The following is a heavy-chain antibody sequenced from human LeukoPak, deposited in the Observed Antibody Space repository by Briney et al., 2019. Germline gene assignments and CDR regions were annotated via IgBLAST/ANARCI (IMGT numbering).Heavy chain of an antibody. CDR2: ISGSGAGT. D-gene: IGHD5-18*01. J-gene: IGHJ4*02. Sequence: GGSLRLSCAASGLTFSSYAMSWVRQAPGKGLEWVSAISGSGAGTYYADSVKGRFTISRDNSKNTLYLQMNSLRAEDTAVYYCAKSSGYGYGYFAYWGQGTLVTVSS. CDR1: GLTFSSYA. CDR3: AKSSGYGYGYFAY. V-gene: IGHV3-23*01.